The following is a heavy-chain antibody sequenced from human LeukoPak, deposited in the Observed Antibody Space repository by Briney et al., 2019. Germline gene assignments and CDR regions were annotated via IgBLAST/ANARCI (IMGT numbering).Heavy chain of an antibody. D-gene: IGHD6-13*01. CDR2: ISYDGSNK. J-gene: IGHJ4*02. Sequence: GGSLRLSCAASGFTFGSYGMHWVRQAPGKGLEWVAVISYDGSNKYYADSVKGRFTISRDNSKNTLYLQMNSLRAEDTAVYYCAKGVSGIAAAGPDYWGQGTLVTVSS. V-gene: IGHV3-30*18. CDR1: GFTFGSYG. CDR3: AKGVSGIAAAGPDY.